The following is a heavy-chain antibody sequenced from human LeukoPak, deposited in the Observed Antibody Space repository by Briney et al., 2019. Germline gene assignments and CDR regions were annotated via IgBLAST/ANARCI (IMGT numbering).Heavy chain of an antibody. CDR1: GYSISSGYY. V-gene: IGHV4-38-2*02. CDR3: ARDPARIDY. J-gene: IGHJ4*02. CDR2: IYHTGST. Sequence: SETLSLTCTVSGYSISSGYYWGWIRQPPGKGLEWIGSIYHTGSTYYNPSLKSRVTISVDTSKNQISLELSSVTAADTAVYYCARDPARIDYWGQGTLVTVSS. D-gene: IGHD1-14*01.